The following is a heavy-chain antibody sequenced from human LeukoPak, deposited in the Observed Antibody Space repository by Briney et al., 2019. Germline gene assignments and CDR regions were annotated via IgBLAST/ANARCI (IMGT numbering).Heavy chain of an antibody. V-gene: IGHV1-18*01. CDR1: GYTFTSFG. CDR3: ARGNYYDSNNYYLDDAFDI. J-gene: IGHJ3*02. Sequence: GASVKVSCKASGYTFTSFGITWVRQAPGQGLEWMGWISAYNDNANYAQKLQGRVTMTTDASTSTAYMELRSLRSDDTAVYYCARGNYYDSNNYYLDDAFDIWGQGTMVTVSS. D-gene: IGHD3-22*01. CDR2: ISAYNDNA.